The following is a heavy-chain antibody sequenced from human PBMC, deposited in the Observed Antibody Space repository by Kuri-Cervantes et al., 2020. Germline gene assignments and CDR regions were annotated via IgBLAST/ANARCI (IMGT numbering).Heavy chain of an antibody. J-gene: IGHJ4*02. CDR1: GFTFSSYW. CDR3: AREFGVATVTTFVDY. CDR2: IKQDGSEK. Sequence: GESLKISCAASGFTFSSYWMSWVRQAPGKGLEWVANIKQDGSEKYYVDSVKGRFTISRDNAKNSLYLQMNSLRAEDTAVYYCAREFGVATVTTFVDYWGQGTLVTVSS. D-gene: IGHD4-17*01. V-gene: IGHV3-7*01.